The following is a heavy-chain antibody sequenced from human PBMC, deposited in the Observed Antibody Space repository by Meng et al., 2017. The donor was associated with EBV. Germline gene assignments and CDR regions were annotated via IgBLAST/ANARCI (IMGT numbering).Heavy chain of an antibody. D-gene: IGHD6-13*01. J-gene: IGHJ5*02. CDR3: AKGADLAAAGTFWFDP. CDR1: GYTFTGYY. Sequence: GRRGQSGADVKRPGASVKVACKAAGYTFTGYYMHWVRQAPGQGLEWMGRINPNSGGTNYAQKFQGRVTMTRDTSISTAYMELSRLRSDDTAVYYCAKGADLAAAGTFWFDPWGQGTLVTVSS. V-gene: IGHV1-2*06. CDR2: INPNSGGT.